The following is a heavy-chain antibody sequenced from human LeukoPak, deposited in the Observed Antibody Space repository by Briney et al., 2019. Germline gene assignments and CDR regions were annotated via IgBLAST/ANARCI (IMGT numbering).Heavy chain of an antibody. CDR2: ITSTSANI. CDR1: GFNFSAYR. Sequence: GGSLRLSCAASGFNFSAYRLSWVRQAPGRGLEWISSITSTSANIYYADSVRGRFTISRDNAKNSLYLQMDSLSADDTAVYYCVRDWGYWGQGTLVAASS. CDR3: VRDWGY. J-gene: IGHJ4*02. V-gene: IGHV3-48*04. D-gene: IGHD3-22*01.